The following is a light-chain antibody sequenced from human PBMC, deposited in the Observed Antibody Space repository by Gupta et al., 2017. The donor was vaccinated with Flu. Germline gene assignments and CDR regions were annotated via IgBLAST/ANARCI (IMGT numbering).Light chain of an antibody. Sequence: QSVLTQPPSASGTPGQRVTISCSGSSSNIGSNTVNWYQQLPGTAPKLLIYSNNQRPSGVPDRFSGSKSGTSASVAISGLQSEDEADYFCAAWDASLNGVVFGGGTRLTVL. CDR2: SNN. CDR1: SSNIGSNT. V-gene: IGLV1-44*01. J-gene: IGLJ3*02. CDR3: AAWDASLNGVV.